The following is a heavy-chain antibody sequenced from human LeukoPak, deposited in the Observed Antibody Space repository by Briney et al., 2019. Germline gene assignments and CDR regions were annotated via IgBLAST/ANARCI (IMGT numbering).Heavy chain of an antibody. V-gene: IGHV3-11*06. CDR3: AREMTYGSAKFYLDY. CDR2: ISGSGSYT. D-gene: IGHD3-10*01. J-gene: IGHJ4*02. CDR1: GFTFSDYY. Sequence: KPGGSLRLSCAASGFTFSDYYMTWIRQAPGKGLEWLSYISGSGSYTNYADSVKGRFTTSRDNAKNSLYLQMNSLRAEDTAVYYCAREMTYGSAKFYLDYWGQGTLVTVSS.